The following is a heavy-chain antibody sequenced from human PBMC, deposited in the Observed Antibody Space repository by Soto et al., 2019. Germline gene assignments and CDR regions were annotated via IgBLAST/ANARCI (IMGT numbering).Heavy chain of an antibody. CDR1: GGTFSSYA. J-gene: IGHJ4*02. CDR2: VIPIFGTA. CDR3: ARETWKLNYNWNDGVHFDY. V-gene: IGHV1-69*06. Sequence: QVQLVQSGAEVKKPGSSLKVSCKASGGTFSSYAISWVRQAPGQGLEWMGGVIPIFGTANYAQKFQGRVTITADKSTSTAYMELSSLRSEDTAVYYCARETWKLNYNWNDGVHFDYWGKGTLVTVSS. D-gene: IGHD1-20*01.